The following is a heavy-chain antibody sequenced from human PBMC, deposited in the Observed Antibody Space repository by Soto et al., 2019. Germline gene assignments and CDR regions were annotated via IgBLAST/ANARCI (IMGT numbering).Heavy chain of an antibody. J-gene: IGHJ5*02. D-gene: IGHD1-26*01. CDR3: AREGSVGATDGVWFDP. CDR1: GFTFSSYG. V-gene: IGHV3-33*01. CDR2: IWYDGSNK. Sequence: HPGGSLRLSCAASGFTFSSYGMHWVRQAPGKGLEWVAVIWYDGSNKYYADSVKGRFTISRDNSKNTLYLQMNSLRAEDTAVYYCAREGSVGATDGVWFDPWGQGTLVTVS.